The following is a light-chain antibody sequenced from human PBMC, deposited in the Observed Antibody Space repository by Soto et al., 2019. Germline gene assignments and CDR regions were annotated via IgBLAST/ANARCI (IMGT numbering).Light chain of an antibody. CDR3: QQYNGYSL. V-gene: IGKV1-5*01. CDR2: DAS. Sequence: DIQMTRSPSTLTASVGDRVTITCRASQSISSWLAWYQQKPGKAPKLLIYDASSLESGVPSRFSGSGSGTEFTLTISSLQPDDFATYYCQQYNGYSLFGQGTKVDIK. J-gene: IGKJ1*01. CDR1: QSISSW.